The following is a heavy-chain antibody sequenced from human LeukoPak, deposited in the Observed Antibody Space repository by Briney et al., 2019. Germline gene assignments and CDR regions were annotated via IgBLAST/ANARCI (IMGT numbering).Heavy chain of an antibody. CDR3: AKGRLSVVYGVDY. V-gene: IGHV3-30*18. CDR1: GFTFSSYG. CDR2: ISYDGSNK. D-gene: IGHD2-8*02. Sequence: GRSLRLSCAASGFTFSSYGMHWVRQAPGKGLEWVAVISYDGSNKYYADSVKGRFTISRDNSKNTLYLQMNSLRAEDTAVYYCAKGRLSVVYGVDYWSQGTLVTVSS. J-gene: IGHJ4*02.